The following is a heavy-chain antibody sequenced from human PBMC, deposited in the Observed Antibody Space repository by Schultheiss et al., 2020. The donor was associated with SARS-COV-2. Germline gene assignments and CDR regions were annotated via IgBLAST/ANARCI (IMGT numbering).Heavy chain of an antibody. Sequence: ASVKVSCKASGYTFTDYYMHWVRQAPGQGLEWVGILNPSGGRTSYAQKFQGRLTMTRDTSTSTVYMELSSLRSEDTAIYFCARGGPLSRGHYYLGHACYFDDWGQGTLITVSS. D-gene: IGHD2/OR15-2a*01. CDR2: LNPSGGRT. CDR3: ARGGPLSRGHYYLGHACYFDD. CDR1: GYTFTDYY. J-gene: IGHJ4*02. V-gene: IGHV1-46*01.